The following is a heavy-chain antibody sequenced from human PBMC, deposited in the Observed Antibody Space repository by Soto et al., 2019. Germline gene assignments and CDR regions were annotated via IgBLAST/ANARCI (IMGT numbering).Heavy chain of an antibody. V-gene: IGHV1-69*01. CDR3: ARDGGRHTGGIDY. D-gene: IGHD1-26*01. J-gene: IGHJ4*02. Sequence: QVQLVQSGAEVKKPGSSVKVSCKASGGTFSSYSINWVRQAPGQGLECMGEIIPIFGTANYAMTFQGRVTSTADETTSTAYLEMSSLRSEDTAVYYCARDGGRHTGGIDYWDQGTLVTVSS. CDR1: GGTFSSYS. CDR2: IIPIFGTA.